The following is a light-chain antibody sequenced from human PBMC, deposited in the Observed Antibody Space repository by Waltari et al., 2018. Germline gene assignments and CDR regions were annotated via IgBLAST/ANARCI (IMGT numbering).Light chain of an antibody. Sequence: QSVLPQQPSVSAAPGQRVTISCTGRGSNIGAGSDVHWYQQLPRAAPKLLIFGSTSRPLGVPARFFGSTSGTSASLAITGLQAEDEADYYCQSYDTSLSVVFGGGTKLTVL. CDR2: GST. CDR3: QSYDTSLSVV. V-gene: IGLV1-40*01. CDR1: GSNIGAGSD. J-gene: IGLJ3*02.